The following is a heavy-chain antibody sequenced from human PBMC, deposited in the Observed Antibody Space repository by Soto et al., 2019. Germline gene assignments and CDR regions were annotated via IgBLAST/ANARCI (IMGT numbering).Heavy chain of an antibody. V-gene: IGHV5-10-1*01. CDR1: GYGFTTKW. D-gene: IGHD6-6*01. CDR3: VRYSSNTVAARAPFDP. Sequence: PGESLKISCQDSGYGFTTKWISWVRQMPGKGLEWVGRVDPSDSYTDCSPSFRGHVIISVDRSVSTAYLEWSSLKASDSAIYYCVRYSSNTVAARAPFDPWGQGTLVTVSS. J-gene: IGHJ5*02. CDR2: VDPSDSYT.